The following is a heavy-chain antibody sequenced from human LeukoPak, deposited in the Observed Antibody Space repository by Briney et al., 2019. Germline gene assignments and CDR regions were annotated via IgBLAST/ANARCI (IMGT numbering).Heavy chain of an antibody. CDR2: IYYRRTT. V-gene: IGHV4-38-2*02. CDR1: GYSISSGYD. J-gene: IGHJ6*03. CDR3: ARDGPPYFYYYMDV. Sequence: SETLSLTCTVSGYSISSGYDWGWIRQPPGKGPEWIASIYYRRTTYYNPSLKSRVTISVDTSKNQLSLRLNSMTAADTAVYYCARDGPPYFYYYMDVWGKGTTGTVSS.